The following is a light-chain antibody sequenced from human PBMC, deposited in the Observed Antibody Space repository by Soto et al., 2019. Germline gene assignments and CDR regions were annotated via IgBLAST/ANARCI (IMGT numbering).Light chain of an antibody. CDR1: SSDGGNYNY. V-gene: IGLV2-14*01. CDR3: SSYVKSSSSWV. J-gene: IGLJ3*02. CDR2: EVT. Sequence: QSALTQPASVSGSPGQSITISCTGTSSDGGNYNYVYWYQLHPGKAPKLMIYEVTNRPSGVSDRFSDSKSGNMASLIVSGREAEDEGDYYCSSYVKSSSSWVFGGGTKVTVL.